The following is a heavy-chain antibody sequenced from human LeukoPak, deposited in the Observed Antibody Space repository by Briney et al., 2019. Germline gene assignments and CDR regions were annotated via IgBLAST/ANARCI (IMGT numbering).Heavy chain of an antibody. CDR1: GFTVNSNY. CDR3: AGLVGRYSSGLYYYYFDY. V-gene: IGHV4-4*02. CDR2: MYLSGTT. J-gene: IGHJ4*02. Sequence: GSLRLSCAASGFTVNSNYMNWVRQAPGKGLEWIGEMYLSGTTHSNPSVKSRVTISIDKSKNQFFLNLSSVTAADTAVYYCAGLVGRYSSGLYYYYFDYWGQGTLVTVSS. D-gene: IGHD3-22*01.